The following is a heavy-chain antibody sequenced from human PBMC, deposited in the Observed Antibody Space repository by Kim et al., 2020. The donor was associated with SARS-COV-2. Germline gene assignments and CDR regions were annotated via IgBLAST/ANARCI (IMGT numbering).Heavy chain of an antibody. V-gene: IGHV3-30-3*01. CDR3: ARDPGGPFDY. Sequence: NTYYADSVKGRCTITSDNSKNTLYLQMNSLRAEDTAVYYCARDPGGPFDYWGQGTLVTVSS. D-gene: IGHD3-16*01. J-gene: IGHJ4*02. CDR2: NT.